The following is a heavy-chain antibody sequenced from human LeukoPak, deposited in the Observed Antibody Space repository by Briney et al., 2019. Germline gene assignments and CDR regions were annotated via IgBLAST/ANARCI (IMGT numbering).Heavy chain of an antibody. J-gene: IGHJ4*02. CDR2: ISGSGGST. Sequence: GGSLRLSCAASGFTFSSYAMSWVRQAPGKGLEWVSAISGSGGSTYYADSVKGRFTISRDNSKNTLYLQMNSLRPEDTAVYYCARPLRYLDSELDYWGQGTLVSVSS. CDR3: ARPLRYLDSELDY. D-gene: IGHD3-9*01. V-gene: IGHV3-23*01. CDR1: GFTFSSYA.